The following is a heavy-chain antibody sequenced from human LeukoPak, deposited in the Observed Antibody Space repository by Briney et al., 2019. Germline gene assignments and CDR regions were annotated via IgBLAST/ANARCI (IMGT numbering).Heavy chain of an antibody. CDR3: ARHVTVHYSSFDY. Sequence: SETLSLTCTVSGGSISSSSYYWGWIRQPPGKGLEWIGSSYYSGSTFYNPSLKSRVTISVDTSKSQFSLKLSSVTAADTAVYYCARHVTVHYSSFDYWGQGTLVTVSS. J-gene: IGHJ4*02. CDR1: GGSISSSSYY. V-gene: IGHV4-39*01. CDR2: SYYSGST. D-gene: IGHD2-15*01.